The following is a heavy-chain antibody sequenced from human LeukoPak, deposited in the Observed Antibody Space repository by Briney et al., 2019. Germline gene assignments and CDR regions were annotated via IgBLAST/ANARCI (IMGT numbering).Heavy chain of an antibody. J-gene: IGHJ5*02. CDR2: IYYSGST. CDR1: GGSISSYY. D-gene: IGHD2-8*02. Sequence: SETLSLTCTVSGGSISSYYWSWIRQPPGKGLEWIGYIYYSGSTNYNPSLKSRVTISVDTSKNQFSLKLSSVTAADTAVYYCAREPLIAGWRNNWFDPWGQGTLVTVSS. V-gene: IGHV4-59*01. CDR3: AREPLIAGWRNNWFDP.